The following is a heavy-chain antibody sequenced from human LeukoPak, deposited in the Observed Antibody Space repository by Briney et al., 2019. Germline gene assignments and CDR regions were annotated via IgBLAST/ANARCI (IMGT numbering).Heavy chain of an antibody. D-gene: IGHD3-16*02. CDR1: GFTFSSYW. CDR2: IKQDGSEK. J-gene: IGHJ4*02. Sequence: AGGSLRLSCAASGFTFSSYWMSWVRQAPGKGLEWVANIKQDGSEKYYVDSVKGRFTISRDNAKNSLYLQMNSLRAEDTAVYYCAREGYMITFGGVIVFWGQGTLVTVSS. V-gene: IGHV3-7*01. CDR3: AREGYMITFGGVIVF.